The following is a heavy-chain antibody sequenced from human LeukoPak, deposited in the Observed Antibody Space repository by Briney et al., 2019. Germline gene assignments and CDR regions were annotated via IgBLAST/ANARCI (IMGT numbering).Heavy chain of an antibody. CDR3: ARHCCSGPAKRVFDI. CDR2: ISYSGNT. V-gene: IGHV4-39*01. Sequence: SETLSLTCTVSGGSIISSDYHWGWVRQPPGKGLEWIGTISYSGNTDYNPSLRNRVTISVDTSNNQLSLRLGSVTAADTAVYHCARHCCSGPAKRVFDIWGQGTMVTVSS. J-gene: IGHJ3*02. CDR1: GGSIISSDYH. D-gene: IGHD2-15*01.